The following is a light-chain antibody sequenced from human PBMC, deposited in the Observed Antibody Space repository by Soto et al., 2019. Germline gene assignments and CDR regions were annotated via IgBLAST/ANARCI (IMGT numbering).Light chain of an antibody. J-gene: IGKJ1*01. Sequence: DIQMTQSPSPLSASVGDIVAITCRAIQSISIWLSLYQQKPGKAPKLLIYKASSLESGVPSRFSGSGSGTEFTLTISSLQPDDFATYYCQQYNNYSWTFGQGTKVEIK. V-gene: IGKV1-5*03. CDR2: KAS. CDR3: QQYNNYSWT. CDR1: QSISIW.